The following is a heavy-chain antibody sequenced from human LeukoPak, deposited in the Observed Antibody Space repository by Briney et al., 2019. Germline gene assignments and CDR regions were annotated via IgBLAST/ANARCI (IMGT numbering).Heavy chain of an antibody. CDR1: GYTFTGYY. CDR2: INPNSGGT. Sequence: ASVNVSCKASGYTFTGYYMHWVRQAPGQGLEWMGWINPNSGGTNYAQKFQGRVTMTRDTSISTAYMELSRLRSDDTAVYYCARGLYYYRSGSYAGGYWGQGTLVTVSS. V-gene: IGHV1-2*02. CDR3: ARGLYYYRSGSYAGGY. D-gene: IGHD3-10*01. J-gene: IGHJ4*02.